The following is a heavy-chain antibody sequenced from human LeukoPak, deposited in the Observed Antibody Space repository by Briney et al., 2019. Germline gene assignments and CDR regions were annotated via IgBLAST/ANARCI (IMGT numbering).Heavy chain of an antibody. CDR3: TRDYDILTGPCGY. CDR1: GFTFGDYA. CDR2: IRSKPYGGTT. Sequence: GGSLRLSCTASGFTFGDYAMTWVRQAPGKGLEWVGLIRSKPYGGTTEYAASVKGRFTISRDDSKSIAYLQMNSLKTEDTAAYYCTRDYDILTGPCGYWGQGTLVTVSS. V-gene: IGHV3-49*04. D-gene: IGHD3-9*01. J-gene: IGHJ4*02.